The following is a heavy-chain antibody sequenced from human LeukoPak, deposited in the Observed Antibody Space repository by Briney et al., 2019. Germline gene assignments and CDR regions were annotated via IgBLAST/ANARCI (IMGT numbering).Heavy chain of an antibody. CDR2: IVVGSGNT. J-gene: IGHJ3*02. D-gene: IGHD1-26*01. Sequence: SVEVSCKASGFTFTSSAMQWVRQARGQRLEWIGWIVVGSGNTNYAQKFQERVTITRDMSTSTAYMELSSLRSEDTAVYYCAAGFSRVSGFVGDAFDIWGQGTMVTVSS. CDR1: GFTFTSSA. CDR3: AAGFSRVSGFVGDAFDI. V-gene: IGHV1-58*02.